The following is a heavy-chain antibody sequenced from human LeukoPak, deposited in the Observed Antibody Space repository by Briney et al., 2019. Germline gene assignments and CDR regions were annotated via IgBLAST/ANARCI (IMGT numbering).Heavy chain of an antibody. CDR2: IRYDGSNK. CDR1: GFTFSSYG. Sequence: GGSLRLFCAASGFTFSSYGMHWVRQAPGKGLEWVAFIRYDGSNKYYADSVKGRFTISRDNSKNTLYLQMNSLRAEDTAVYYCAKDYYDSSGYYDSSHAYWGQGTLVSVSS. CDR3: AKDYYDSSGYYDSSHAY. D-gene: IGHD3-22*01. V-gene: IGHV3-30*02. J-gene: IGHJ4*02.